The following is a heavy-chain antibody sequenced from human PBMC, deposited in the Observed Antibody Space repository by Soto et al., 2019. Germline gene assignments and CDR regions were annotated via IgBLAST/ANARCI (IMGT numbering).Heavy chain of an antibody. CDR3: GGDDKKFNYIRYDYYNFDIDV. V-gene: IGHV3-11*01. J-gene: IGHJ6*03. Sequence: QVQLVESGGGLVKPGGSLRLSCEASGFTFSDYYMSWIRQAPGKGLEWVSYISRSGYTIYYADSVKGLFTMSRDNAKNSLKLRIDSLRAEDTAVYYCGGDDKKFNYIRYDYYNFDIDVWGKGTTVTVSS. D-gene: IGHD4-4*01. CDR1: GFTFSDYY. CDR2: ISRSGYTI.